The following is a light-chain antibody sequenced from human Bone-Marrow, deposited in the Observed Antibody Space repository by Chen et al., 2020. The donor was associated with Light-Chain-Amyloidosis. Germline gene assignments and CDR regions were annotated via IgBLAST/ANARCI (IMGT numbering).Light chain of an antibody. CDR3: ATWDDSLNVVV. CDR2: NTN. J-gene: IGLJ2*01. Sequence: SLLTQPPSASGPPAQWVSISCSGSTSNVGGNPINWYQLLPGTAPKLLISNTNQRPSGVPDRFSGSKSATSASLAISGLQSEDEADYYCATWDDSLNVVVFGGGTRLTVL. V-gene: IGLV1-44*01. CDR1: TSNVGGNP.